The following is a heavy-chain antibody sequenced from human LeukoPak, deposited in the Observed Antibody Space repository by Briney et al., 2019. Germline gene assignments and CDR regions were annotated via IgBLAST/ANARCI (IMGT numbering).Heavy chain of an antibody. J-gene: IGHJ6*02. Sequence: PGGSLRLSCAASGFTFSSYAMSWVRQAPGKGLEWVSAISGSGGSTYYADSVKGRFTISRDNSKNTLYLQMNSLRAEDTAVYYCAKDKIRFGESPGYYYYGMDVWGQGTTVTVSS. CDR2: ISGSGGST. V-gene: IGHV3-23*01. CDR3: AKDKIRFGESPGYYYYGMDV. CDR1: GFTFSSYA. D-gene: IGHD3-10*01.